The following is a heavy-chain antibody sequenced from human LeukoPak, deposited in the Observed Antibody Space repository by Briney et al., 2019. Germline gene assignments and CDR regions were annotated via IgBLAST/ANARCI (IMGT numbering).Heavy chain of an antibody. J-gene: IGHJ5*02. D-gene: IGHD3-22*01. V-gene: IGHV1-24*01. CDR1: GYIFTTYF. CDR3: ATVRAYYDSSGYSLRWFDP. Sequence: ASVKVSCKASGYIFTTYFIHWVRQAPGKGLEWMGGFDPEEGETIYAQKFQGRVTMTGDTSTDTAYMELSSLRSEDTAVYYCATVRAYYDSSGYSLRWFDPWGQGTLVTVSS. CDR2: FDPEEGET.